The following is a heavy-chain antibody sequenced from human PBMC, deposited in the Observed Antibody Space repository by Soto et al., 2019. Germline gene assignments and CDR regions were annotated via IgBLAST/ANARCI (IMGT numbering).Heavy chain of an antibody. D-gene: IGHD6-19*01. J-gene: IGHJ3*02. CDR1: GFTFSSYA. V-gene: IGHV3-23*01. Sequence: GGSLRLSCAASGFTFSSYAMSWVRQAPGEGLEWVSGISGSGSSTYYADSVKGRLTISRDNSKNTLYVQMNSLRAEDTAVFYCAKNFRYSSGRDAFDIWGQGTMVTVS. CDR3: AKNFRYSSGRDAFDI. CDR2: ISGSGSST.